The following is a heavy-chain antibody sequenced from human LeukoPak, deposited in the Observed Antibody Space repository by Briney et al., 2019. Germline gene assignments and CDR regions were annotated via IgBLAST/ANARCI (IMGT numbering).Heavy chain of an antibody. D-gene: IGHD3-22*01. CDR2: INPSGGST. Sequence: ASVKVSCKASGYTFTNYGISWVRQAPGQGLEWMGIINPSGGSTSYAQKFQGRVTMTRDMSTSTVYMELSSLRSEDTAVYYCVYYDSSGYYLSDYWGQGTLVTVSS. CDR1: GYTFTNYG. CDR3: VYYDSSGYYLSDY. V-gene: IGHV1-46*01. J-gene: IGHJ4*02.